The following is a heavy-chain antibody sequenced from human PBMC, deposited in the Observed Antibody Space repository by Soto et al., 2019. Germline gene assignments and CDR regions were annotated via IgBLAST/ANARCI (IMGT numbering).Heavy chain of an antibody. CDR1: GFTFNTYS. Sequence: EVQLVESGGGLVQPGGSLRLSCASSGFTFNTYSMNWVRQAPGKGLEWVSYISSSTSPIFYSDSVKGRFTISRDNAKNSLYLQMNSLRAEETAVYYCARGFDSWGRGILVTVSS. J-gene: IGHJ5*01. V-gene: IGHV3-48*01. CDR2: ISSSTSPI. CDR3: ARGFDS.